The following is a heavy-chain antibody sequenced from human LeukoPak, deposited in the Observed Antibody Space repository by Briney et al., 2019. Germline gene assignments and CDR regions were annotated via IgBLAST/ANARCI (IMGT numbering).Heavy chain of an antibody. CDR1: GSTFTTYG. J-gene: IGHJ4*02. CDR2: ISAYNGNT. Sequence: GASVKVSCKASGSTFTTYGISWVRQAPGQGLEWMGWISAYNGNTNYAQKLQGRVTMTADTSTKTAYMELRSLRSDDTAVYYCASGYCSGGSCYGLLDYWGQGTLVIVSS. CDR3: ASGYCSGGSCYGLLDY. V-gene: IGHV1-18*01. D-gene: IGHD2-15*01.